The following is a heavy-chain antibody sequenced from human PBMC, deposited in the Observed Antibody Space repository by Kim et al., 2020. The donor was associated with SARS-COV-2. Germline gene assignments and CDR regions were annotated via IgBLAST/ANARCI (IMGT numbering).Heavy chain of an antibody. CDR3: ARDPYSSSWYRTLDAFDI. CDR2: IYYSGST. CDR1: GGSISSSSYY. D-gene: IGHD6-13*01. J-gene: IGHJ3*02. V-gene: IGHV4-39*07. Sequence: SETLSLTCTVSGGSISSSSYYWGWIRQPPGKGLEWIGSIYYSGSTYYNPSLKSRVTISVDTSKNQFSLKLSSVTAADTAVYYCARDPYSSSWYRTLDAFDIWGQGTMVTVSS.